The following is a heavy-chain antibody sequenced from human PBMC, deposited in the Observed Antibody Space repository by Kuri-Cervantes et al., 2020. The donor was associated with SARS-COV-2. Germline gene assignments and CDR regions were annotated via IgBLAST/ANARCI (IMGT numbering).Heavy chain of an antibody. Sequence: GGSLRLSCAASGFTFSSYSMNWVRQAPGKGLEWVSSISSSSSYIYYADSVKGRFTISRDNAKNSLYLQMNSLRAEDTAVYYCAKVEATGTGGMDVWGQGTTVTVSS. V-gene: IGHV3-21*04. CDR2: ISSSSSYI. J-gene: IGHJ6*02. D-gene: IGHD1-1*01. CDR3: AKVEATGTGGMDV. CDR1: GFTFSSYS.